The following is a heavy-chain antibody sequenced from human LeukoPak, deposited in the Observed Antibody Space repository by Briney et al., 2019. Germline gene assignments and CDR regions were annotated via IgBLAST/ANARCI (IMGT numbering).Heavy chain of an antibody. CDR3: AREPGEATMVRGVIPWFDP. Sequence: PGGSLRLSCAASGFTFSDYYMSWIRQAPGKGLEWVSYISSSGSTIYYADSVKGRFTISRDNAKNSLYLQMNSLRAEDTAVYYCAREPGEATMVRGVIPWFDPWGQGTLVTVSS. CDR1: GFTFSDYY. J-gene: IGHJ5*02. V-gene: IGHV3-11*04. CDR2: ISSSGSTI. D-gene: IGHD3-10*01.